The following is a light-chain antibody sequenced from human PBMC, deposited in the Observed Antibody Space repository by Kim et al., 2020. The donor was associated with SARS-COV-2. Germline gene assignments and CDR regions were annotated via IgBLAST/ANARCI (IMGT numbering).Light chain of an antibody. CDR2: GAS. CDR1: QSVSSTY. J-gene: IGKJ4*01. V-gene: IGKV3-20*01. CDR3: QQYADSPLT. Sequence: EIVLTQSPGTLSLSPGEGVTLSCRASQSVSSTYLAWYQQKPGQAPRLLIFGASRRASGIPDRFRGSGSGTDFTLTITRLEAEDFAVYYCQQYADSPLTFGGGTKVDIK.